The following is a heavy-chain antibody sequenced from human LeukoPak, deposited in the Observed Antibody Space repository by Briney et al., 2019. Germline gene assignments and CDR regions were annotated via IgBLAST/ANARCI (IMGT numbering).Heavy chain of an antibody. CDR2: IKSTGDTT. D-gene: IGHD2-2*01. CDR1: GYTFTSYH. V-gene: IGHV1-46*01. CDR3: VREDAHTYYFDF. Sequence: ASVQVSCKTSGYTFTSYHMHWVRQAPGQGLEWVAIIKSTGDTTVYAQKVQGRVTVTRDTSTSTVYMDLSSLSSEDTAVYYCVREDAHTYYFDFWGPGTLVTVSS. J-gene: IGHJ4*02.